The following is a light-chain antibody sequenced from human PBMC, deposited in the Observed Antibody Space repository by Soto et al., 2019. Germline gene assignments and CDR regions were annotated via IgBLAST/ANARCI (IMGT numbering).Light chain of an antibody. J-gene: IGLJ1*01. CDR1: NIGSKS. Sequence: SYELTQPPSVSVAPGKTARLTCGGNNIGSKSVHWYQQKPGQAPVLVIYYDSDRPSGIPERFSGSNSGNTATLTISRVEAGDEADYYCQVWDSSSDHRYVFGTGTKVTVL. CDR3: QVWDSSSDHRYV. CDR2: YDS. V-gene: IGLV3-21*04.